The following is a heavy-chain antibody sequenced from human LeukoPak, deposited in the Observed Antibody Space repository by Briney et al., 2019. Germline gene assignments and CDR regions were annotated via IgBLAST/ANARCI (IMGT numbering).Heavy chain of an antibody. V-gene: IGHV4-39*07. CDR3: ASKIATAGTFDY. Sequence: SETLSLTCTVSGGSISSSSYYWGWIRQPPGKGLEWIGSTYYSGSTYYNPSLKSRVTISVDTSKNQFSLKLSSVTAADTAVYYCASKIATAGTFDYWGQGTLVTVSS. D-gene: IGHD6-13*01. J-gene: IGHJ4*02. CDR1: GGSISSSSYY. CDR2: TYYSGST.